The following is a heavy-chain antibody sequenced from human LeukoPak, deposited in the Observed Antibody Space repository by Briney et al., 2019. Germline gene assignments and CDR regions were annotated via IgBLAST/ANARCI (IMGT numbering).Heavy chain of an antibody. CDR1: GGSISSYY. CDR3: ARDGGYSYGPFGY. D-gene: IGHD5-18*01. J-gene: IGHJ4*02. CDR2: IYYSGST. V-gene: IGHV4-59*01. Sequence: SETLSLTCTVSGGSISSYYWSWIRQPPGKGLEWIGYIYYSGSTNYNPSLKSRVTISVDTSKNQFSLKLSSVTAADTAVYYCARDGGYSYGPFGYWGQGILVTVSS.